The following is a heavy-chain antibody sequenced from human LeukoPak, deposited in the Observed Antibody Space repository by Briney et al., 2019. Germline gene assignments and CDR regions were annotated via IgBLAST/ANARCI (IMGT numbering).Heavy chain of an antibody. V-gene: IGHV4-34*01. CDR1: GGSFSGYY. CDR3: ARLTAARGSGSYRYYYYYYYMDV. Sequence: PSETLSLTCAVYGGSFSGYYWSWIRQPPGKGLEWIGEINHSGSTNYNPSLKSRVTISVDTSKNQFSLKLSSVTAADTAVYYCARLTAARGSGSYRYYYYYYYMDVWGKGITVTVSS. J-gene: IGHJ6*03. D-gene: IGHD3-10*01. CDR2: INHSGST.